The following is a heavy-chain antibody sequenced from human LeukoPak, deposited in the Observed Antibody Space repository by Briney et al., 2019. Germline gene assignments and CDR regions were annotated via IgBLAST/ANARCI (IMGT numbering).Heavy chain of an antibody. D-gene: IGHD3-10*01. V-gene: IGHV3-48*04. Sequence: GGSLRLSCAASGFTFGSYSMNWVRQAPGKGLEWVSYISSSSSTIYYADSVKGRFTISRDNAKNSLYLQMNSLRAEDTAVYYCARVGYYYGSGSYDPSGMDVWGQGTTVTVSS. CDR3: ARVGYYYGSGSYDPSGMDV. J-gene: IGHJ6*02. CDR1: GFTFGSYS. CDR2: ISSSSSTI.